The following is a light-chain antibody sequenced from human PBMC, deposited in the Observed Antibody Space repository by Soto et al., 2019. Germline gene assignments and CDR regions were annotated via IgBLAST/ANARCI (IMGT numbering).Light chain of an antibody. V-gene: IGKV1-39*01. CDR2: TAS. Sequence: DIQMTQSPSSLSASVGDRVTITCRASQSTRSYLNWYQQKPGKAPKLLSYTASHLQSAVPSRFSGSGSRTDFTLTISILQPEDSTTYYCQQSYSTTTFGGGTKVEIK. CDR1: QSTRSY. CDR3: QQSYSTTT. J-gene: IGKJ4*01.